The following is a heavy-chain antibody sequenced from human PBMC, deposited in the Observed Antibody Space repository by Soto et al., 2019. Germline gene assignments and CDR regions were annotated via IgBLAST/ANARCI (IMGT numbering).Heavy chain of an antibody. V-gene: IGHV4-59*01. CDR3: ARDGLRFGDQPSFDY. CDR1: GGSISSYY. CDR2: IYYSGST. D-gene: IGHD3-10*01. Sequence: SETLSLTCTVSGGSISSYYWSWIRQPPGKGLEWIGYIYYSGSTNYNPSLKSRVTISVDTSKNQFSLKLSSVTAADTAVYYCARDGLRFGDQPSFDYWGQGTLVTVSS. J-gene: IGHJ4*02.